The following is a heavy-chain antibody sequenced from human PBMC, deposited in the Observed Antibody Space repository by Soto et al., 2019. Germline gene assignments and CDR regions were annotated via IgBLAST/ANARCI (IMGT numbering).Heavy chain of an antibody. Sequence: HPGGSLRLSCAASGFTFSSYGMHWVRQAPGKGLEWVAVISYDGSNKYYADSVKGRFTISRDNSKNTLYLQMNSLRAEDTAVYYCAKDFGITMIVVVYDYWGQGTLVTVSS. CDR3: AKDFGITMIVVVYDY. D-gene: IGHD3-22*01. V-gene: IGHV3-30*18. CDR2: ISYDGSNK. J-gene: IGHJ4*02. CDR1: GFTFSSYG.